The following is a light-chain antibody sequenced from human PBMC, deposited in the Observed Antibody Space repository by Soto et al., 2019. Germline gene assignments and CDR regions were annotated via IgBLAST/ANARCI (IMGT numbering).Light chain of an antibody. V-gene: IGKV3-20*01. J-gene: IGKJ1*01. CDR1: QSISSKY. CDR3: QQYGTSPRT. CDR2: GAS. Sequence: IVMTQSPGTLSLSPGERATLSCRASQSISSKYLAWYQQKPGQSPRLIIYGASSRATGIPDRFSGRGSGTDVTITISRLETEDFAVYFCQQYGTSPRTFGQGTMVDI.